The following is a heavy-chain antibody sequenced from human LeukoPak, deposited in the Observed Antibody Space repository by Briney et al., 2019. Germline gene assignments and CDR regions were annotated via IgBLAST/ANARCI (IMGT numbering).Heavy chain of an antibody. CDR2: IRYDGSNK. D-gene: IGHD1-1*01. CDR1: GFTFSSYG. V-gene: IGHV3-30*02. J-gene: IGHJ4*02. Sequence: GGSLRLSCAASGFTFSSYGMHWVRQAPGKGLEWVAFIRYDGSNKYYADSVKGRFTISRDKSKNTLYLQMNSLRAEDTAVYYCAKLHTTGTPNGDYWGQGTLVTVSS. CDR3: AKLHTTGTPNGDY.